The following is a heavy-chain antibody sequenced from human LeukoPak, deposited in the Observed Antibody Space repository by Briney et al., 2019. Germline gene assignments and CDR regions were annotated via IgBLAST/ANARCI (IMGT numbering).Heavy chain of an antibody. CDR1: VYTFTSYY. V-gene: IGHV1-46*01. CDR2: INPGGGGT. J-gene: IGHJ4*02. CDR3: ARGYYAGFDY. Sequence: GASVKVSCKASVYTFTSYYMHWVRQAPGQGLEWMGIINPGGGGTSYAQKFQGRVTMTRDTSTSTVYMELSSLRSEEPAVFYCARGYYAGFDYWGQGTLVTVSS. D-gene: IGHD3-10*01.